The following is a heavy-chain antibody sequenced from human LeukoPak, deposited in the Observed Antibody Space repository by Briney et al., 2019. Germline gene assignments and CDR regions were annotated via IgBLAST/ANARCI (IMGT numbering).Heavy chain of an antibody. J-gene: IGHJ4*02. CDR3: ARYGSGTSYITNYFDY. CDR2: ISSDSRTI. D-gene: IGHD3-10*01. CDR1: RFTFSSYC. Sequence: GGSLRLSSAAPRFTFSSYCMNWVRHAPGKGLEWVSYISSDSRTIYYADSVKGRFTISRDNAKNSLYLHMKSLRDEDTAVYYCARYGSGTSYITNYFDYWGQGTLVTVSS. V-gene: IGHV3-48*02.